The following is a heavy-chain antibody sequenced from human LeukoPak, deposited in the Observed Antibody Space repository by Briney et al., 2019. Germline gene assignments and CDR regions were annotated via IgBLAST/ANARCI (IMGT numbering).Heavy chain of an antibody. CDR3: ARSRPMLTVVTLEFDY. J-gene: IGHJ4*02. Sequence: GGSLRLSCADSEFSFRTYTMNWVRQAPGKGLEWVSSINSNSRYIYYADSVKGRFTISRDNAKNSLYLQMNSLRAEDTAVYYCARSRPMLTVVTLEFDYWGQGTLVTVSS. D-gene: IGHD4-23*01. CDR1: EFSFRTYT. V-gene: IGHV3-21*01. CDR2: INSNSRYI.